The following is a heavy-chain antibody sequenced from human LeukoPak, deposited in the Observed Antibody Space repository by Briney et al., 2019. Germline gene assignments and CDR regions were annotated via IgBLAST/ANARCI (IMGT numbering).Heavy chain of an antibody. Sequence: GSLRLSCAASGFTFDDYGMSWVRQAPGKGLEWVSGINWNGGSTGYADSVKGRFTISRDNAKNSLYLQMNSLRAEDTAVYYCAREQVVVAAPRKENWFDPWGQGTLVTVSS. CDR1: GFTFDDYG. D-gene: IGHD2-15*01. J-gene: IGHJ5*02. V-gene: IGHV3-20*04. CDR2: INWNGGST. CDR3: AREQVVVAAPRKENWFDP.